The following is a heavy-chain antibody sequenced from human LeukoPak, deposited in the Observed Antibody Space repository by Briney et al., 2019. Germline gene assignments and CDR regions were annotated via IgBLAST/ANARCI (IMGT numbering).Heavy chain of an antibody. CDR2: IRYDGSNK. CDR1: GFTFSSYG. V-gene: IGHV3-30*02. Sequence: PGGSLRLSCAASGFTFSSYGMHWVRQAPGKGLEWVAVIRYDGSNKYYADSVKGRFTISRDNSKNTLYLQMNSLRAEDTAVYYCANDDFWSGYYPLRWYWGQGTLVTVSS. J-gene: IGHJ4*02. D-gene: IGHD3-3*01. CDR3: ANDDFWSGYYPLRWY.